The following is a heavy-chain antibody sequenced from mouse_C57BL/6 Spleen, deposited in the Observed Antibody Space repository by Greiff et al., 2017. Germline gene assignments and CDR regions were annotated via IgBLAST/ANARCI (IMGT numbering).Heavy chain of an antibody. D-gene: IGHD6-5*01. CDR1: GFSLTSYG. CDR2: IWSGGST. Sequence: VKLVESGPGLVQPSQSLSITCTVSGFSLTSYGVHWVRQPPGKGLEWLGVIWSGGSTDYNAAFISRLSISKDNSKSQVFFKMNSLQADDTAIYYCAAYDYDAMDYWGQGTSVTVSS. J-gene: IGHJ4*01. CDR3: AAYDYDAMDY. V-gene: IGHV2-4*01.